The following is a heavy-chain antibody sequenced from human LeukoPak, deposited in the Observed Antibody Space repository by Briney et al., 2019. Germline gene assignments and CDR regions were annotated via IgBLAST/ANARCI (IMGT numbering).Heavy chain of an antibody. CDR2: IYYSGST. D-gene: IGHD3-22*01. CDR3: ARGADSSGYEPFDH. V-gene: IGHV4-30-4*02. J-gene: IGHJ4*02. CDR1: GGSISSGDYY. Sequence: PSETLSLTCTVSGGSISSGDYYWSWIRQPPGKGLEWIGYIYYSGSTYYNPSLKSRVTISVDTSKNQFSLKLSSVTAADTAVYYCARGADSSGYEPFDHWGQGTLVTVSS.